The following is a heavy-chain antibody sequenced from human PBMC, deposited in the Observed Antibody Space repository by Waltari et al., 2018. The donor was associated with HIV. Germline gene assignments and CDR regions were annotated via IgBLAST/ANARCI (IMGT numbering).Heavy chain of an antibody. Sequence: EVQLVESGGGLVQPGESLRLSCGASGFTFRSTWMHWVRQAPGGGLVWVSRVNPDGSGTSYADSVTGRFTIARDNAKNTVYLQMNSLRAEDTAVYYCATTTTTTYFSWGQGTLVTVSS. CDR2: VNPDGSGT. D-gene: IGHD1-1*01. CDR3: ATTTTTTYFS. V-gene: IGHV3-74*03. CDR1: GFTFRSTW. J-gene: IGHJ5*02.